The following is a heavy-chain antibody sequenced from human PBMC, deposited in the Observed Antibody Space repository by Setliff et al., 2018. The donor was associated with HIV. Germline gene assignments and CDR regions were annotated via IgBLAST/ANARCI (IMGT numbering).Heavy chain of an antibody. CDR1: GFIFSDHY. CDR3: VSSSSHGYHNYALDV. Sequence: QAGGSLRLSCAASGFIFSDHYMDWVRQAPGKGLEWVGRIRNKAKSYTTESAASVKGRFTISRDDSKNSLYLQMNSLKTEDTAVYYCVSSSSHGYHNYALDVWGQGTTVTVSS. D-gene: IGHD6-13*01. CDR2: IRNKAKSYTT. J-gene: IGHJ6*02. V-gene: IGHV3-72*01.